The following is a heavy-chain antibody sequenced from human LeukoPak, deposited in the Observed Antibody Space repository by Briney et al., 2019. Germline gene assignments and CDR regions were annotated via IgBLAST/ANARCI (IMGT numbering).Heavy chain of an antibody. CDR2: IYYSGST. V-gene: IGHV4-59*01. D-gene: IGHD2-2*01. Sequence: SETLSLTCTVSGGSISSYYWSWIRQPPGKGLEWIGYIYYSGSTNYNPSLKSRVTISVDTSKNQFSLKLSSVTAADTAVYYCARGPCSSANCYWSLDHWGQGTLVTVSS. CDR1: GGSISSYY. J-gene: IGHJ5*02. CDR3: ARGPCSSANCYWSLDH.